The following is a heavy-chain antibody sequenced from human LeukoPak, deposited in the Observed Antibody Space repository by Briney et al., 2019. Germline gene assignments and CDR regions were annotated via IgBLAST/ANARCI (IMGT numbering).Heavy chain of an antibody. V-gene: IGHV3-30*18. Sequence: PGGSLRLSCAASGFTFSSYGMHWVRQAPGKGLEWVAVISYDGSNKYYADSVKGRFTISRDNSKNTLYLQMNSLRAEDTAVYYCAKDQGKVGATGTDYWGQGTLVTVSS. CDR2: ISYDGSNK. CDR1: GFTFSSYG. D-gene: IGHD1-26*01. J-gene: IGHJ4*02. CDR3: AKDQGKVGATGTDY.